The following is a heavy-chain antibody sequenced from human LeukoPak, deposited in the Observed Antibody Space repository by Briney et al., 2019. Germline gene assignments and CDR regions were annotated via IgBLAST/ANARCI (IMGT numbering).Heavy chain of an antibody. D-gene: IGHD6-19*01. J-gene: IGHJ3*02. Sequence: PSETLSLTCTVSGGSISSSSYYWGWIRQPPGKGLEWIGSIYYSGSTYYNPSLRSRVTISVDTSKNQCSLRLSSVTAADTAVYYCARRGAGGRAFDIWGQGTMVTVSS. CDR1: GGSISSSSYY. V-gene: IGHV4-39*01. CDR3: ARRGAGGRAFDI. CDR2: IYYSGST.